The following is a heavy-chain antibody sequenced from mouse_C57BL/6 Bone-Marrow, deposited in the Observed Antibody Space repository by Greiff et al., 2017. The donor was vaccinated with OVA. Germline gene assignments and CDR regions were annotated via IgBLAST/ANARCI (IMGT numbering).Heavy chain of an antibody. J-gene: IGHJ1*03. CDR2: ISSGGSYT. V-gene: IGHV5-6*01. D-gene: IGHD1-1*01. CDR1: GFTFSSYG. CDR3: ARRGGSSYWYFDV. Sequence: DVHLVESGGDLVKPGGSLKLSCAASGFTFSSYGMSWVRQTPDKRLEWVATISSGGSYTYYPDSVKGRFTISRDNAKNTLYLQMSSLKSEDTAMYYCARRGGSSYWYFDVWGTGTTVTVSS.